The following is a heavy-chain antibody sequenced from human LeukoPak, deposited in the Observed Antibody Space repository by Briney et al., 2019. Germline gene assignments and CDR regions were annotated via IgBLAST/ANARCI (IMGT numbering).Heavy chain of an antibody. CDR2: MNPNSGNT. J-gene: IGHJ5*02. CDR3: ARSAKRAAAGTDFGFDP. CDR1: GYTFTTYD. V-gene: IGHV1-8*01. D-gene: IGHD6-13*01. Sequence: ASVKVSCKASGYTFTTYDINWVRQATGQGLEWMGWMNPNSGNTGYAQKFQGRVTMTRNTSISTAYMELSSLRSEDTAVYYCARSAKRAAAGTDFGFDPWGQGTLVTVSS.